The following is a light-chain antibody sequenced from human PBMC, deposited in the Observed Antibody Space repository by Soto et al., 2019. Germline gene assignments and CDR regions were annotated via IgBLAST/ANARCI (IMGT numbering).Light chain of an antibody. V-gene: IGKV3D-20*02. CDR3: QQRSNWPIT. CDR2: SAS. CDR1: QSVRSSQ. J-gene: IGKJ5*01. Sequence: EIVLTQSPGTLSLSPGERATLSCRASQSVRSSQLAWYQHTPGQAPRLLIYSASTRATGIPDRFSGSGSGTDFTLTISSLEPEDFAVYYCQQRSNWPITFGQGTRLEIK.